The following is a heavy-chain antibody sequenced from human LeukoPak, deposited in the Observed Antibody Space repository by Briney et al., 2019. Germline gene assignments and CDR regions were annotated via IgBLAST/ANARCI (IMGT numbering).Heavy chain of an antibody. V-gene: IGHV7-4-1*02. CDR1: GYTFTSYA. D-gene: IGHD6-6*01. CDR2: INTNTGNP. CDR3: ARGNSARPWAPWYYYYMDV. J-gene: IGHJ6*03. Sequence: ASVKVSCKASGYTFTSYAMNWVRQAPGQGLEWMGWINTNTGNPTYAQGFTGRFVFSLDTSVSTAYLQISSLKAEDTAVYYCARGNSARPWAPWYYYYMDVWGKGTTVTVSS.